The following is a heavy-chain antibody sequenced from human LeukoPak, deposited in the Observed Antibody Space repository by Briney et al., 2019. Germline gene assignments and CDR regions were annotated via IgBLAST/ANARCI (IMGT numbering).Heavy chain of an antibody. CDR2: INHNGNVN. CDR1: GFTFSSYW. V-gene: IGHV3-7*01. Sequence: PGGSLRLSCAASGFTFSSYWMNWARQAPGKGLEWVASINHNGNVNYYVDSVKGRFTISRDNSKNTLYLQMNSLRAEDTAVYYCARVFPYNWNNPLDYWGQGTLVTVSS. J-gene: IGHJ4*02. CDR3: ARVFPYNWNNPLDY. D-gene: IGHD1/OR15-1a*01.